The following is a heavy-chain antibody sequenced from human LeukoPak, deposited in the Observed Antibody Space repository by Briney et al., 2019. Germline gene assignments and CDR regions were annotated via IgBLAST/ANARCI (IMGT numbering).Heavy chain of an antibody. D-gene: IGHD2-2*01. CDR2: IYYSGST. CDR1: GGSISSYY. Sequence: PSETLSLTCTVSGGSISSYYWSWIRRPPGKGLEWIGYIYYSGSTNYNPSLKSRVTISVDTSKNQFSLKLSSVTAADTAVYYCARGYCSSTSCQRGHNWFDPWGQGTLVTVSS. J-gene: IGHJ5*02. V-gene: IGHV4-59*01. CDR3: ARGYCSSTSCQRGHNWFDP.